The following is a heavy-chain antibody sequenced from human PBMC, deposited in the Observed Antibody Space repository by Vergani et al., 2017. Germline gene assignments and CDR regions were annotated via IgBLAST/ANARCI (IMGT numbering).Heavy chain of an antibody. V-gene: IGHV1-69*11. CDR1: GGTFSSYA. D-gene: IGHD3-3*01. CDR3: AREFYDFWSGFCGTFDY. J-gene: IGHJ4*02. Sequence: QVQLVQSGAEVKKPGSSVKVSCKASGGTFSSYAISWVRQAPGQGLEWMGRIIPILGTANYAQKFQGRVTITADESTSTVYMELSSLRSEDTAVYYCAREFYDFWSGFCGTFDYWGQGTLVTVSS. CDR2: IIPILGTA.